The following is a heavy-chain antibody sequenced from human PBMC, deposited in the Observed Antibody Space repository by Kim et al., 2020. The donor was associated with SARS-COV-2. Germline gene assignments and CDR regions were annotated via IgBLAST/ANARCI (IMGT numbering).Heavy chain of an antibody. Sequence: ASVKVSCKASGYTFTNNAISWVRQAPGPGLEWMGWINTDTGNPTYAQAFTRRFVFSVDTSVTTAYPQISSLEAEDTALYYCARVIWGTYRYTDYWGQGTLVTVSS. CDR2: INTDTGNP. V-gene: IGHV7-4-1*02. J-gene: IGHJ4*02. CDR3: ARVIWGTYRYTDY. D-gene: IGHD3-16*02. CDR1: GYTFTNNA.